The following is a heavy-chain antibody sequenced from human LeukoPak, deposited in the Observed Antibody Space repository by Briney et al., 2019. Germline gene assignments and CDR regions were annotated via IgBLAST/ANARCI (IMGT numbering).Heavy chain of an antibody. D-gene: IGHD6-19*01. J-gene: IGHJ4*02. Sequence: SGGSLRLSCAASGFTFSSYWMHWVRQAPGKGLVWVSRINSDGSTTSYADSVKGRFTISRDNAKNTLYLQMNSLRAEDTAVYFCARDHSGWYYFDYWGQGTLVTVSS. V-gene: IGHV3-74*01. CDR1: GFTFSSYW. CDR2: INSDGSTT. CDR3: ARDHSGWYYFDY.